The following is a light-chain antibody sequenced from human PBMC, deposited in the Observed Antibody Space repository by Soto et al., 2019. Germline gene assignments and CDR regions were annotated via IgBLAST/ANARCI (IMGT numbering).Light chain of an antibody. CDR2: GVT. J-gene: IGLJ2*01. CDR3: SSYTSSTTLSVV. V-gene: IGLV2-14*01. Sequence: QSALTQPASVSRSPGQSITISCTGTSSDVGGYNYVSWYQQHPGKAPKLMIYGVTNRPSGVSNRFSGSKSGNTASLTISGLQAEDEADDYCSSYTSSTTLSVVFGGGTKLTLL. CDR1: SSDVGGYNY.